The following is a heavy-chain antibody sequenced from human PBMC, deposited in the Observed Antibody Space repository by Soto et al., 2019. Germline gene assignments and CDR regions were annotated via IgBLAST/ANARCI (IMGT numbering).Heavy chain of an antibody. Sequence: QVQLQQWGAGLLKPSETLSLTRAVYGGSFSGYYWSWIRQPTGKGLEWIGEINHSVSTNYNPSLKSRVTISVDTSKNQCALKRGSVTAADTAGYYCARGVGSGSYYNPFHYRGQGTLVTVSS. V-gene: IGHV4-34*01. CDR1: GGSFSGYY. CDR3: ARGVGSGSYYNPFHY. CDR2: INHSVST. J-gene: IGHJ4*02. D-gene: IGHD3-10*01.